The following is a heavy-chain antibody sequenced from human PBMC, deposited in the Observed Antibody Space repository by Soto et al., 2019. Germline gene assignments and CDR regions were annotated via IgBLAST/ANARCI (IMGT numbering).Heavy chain of an antibody. CDR1: GFTFNTYV. CDR2: ISVYNGNT. V-gene: IGHV1-18*01. Sequence: QVQLVQSGAEVKKPGASVTVSCQASGFTFNTYVINWVRQAPGQGLEWLGWISVYNGNTNYAQKVQGRVTMTTDTSTSTAYMELRSLRSDDTAVYYRARGGSGSYRMVAYWRQGTRVTVS. CDR3: ARGGSGSYRMVAY. J-gene: IGHJ4*02. D-gene: IGHD1-26*01.